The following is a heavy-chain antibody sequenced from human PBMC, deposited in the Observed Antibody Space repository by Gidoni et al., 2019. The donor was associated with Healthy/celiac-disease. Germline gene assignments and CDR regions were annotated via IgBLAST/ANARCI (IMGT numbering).Heavy chain of an antibody. CDR2: ISGSGGST. J-gene: IGHJ4*02. CDR3: AKDDYGGNSGEDY. CDR1: GFTFSSYA. V-gene: IGHV3-23*01. D-gene: IGHD4-17*01. Sequence: EVQLLESGGGLVQPGGSLRLSCAASGFTFSSYAMSWVRQATGKGLEWVSAISGSGGSTYYADSVKGRFTISRDNSKNTLYLQMNSLRAEDTAVYYCAKDDYGGNSGEDYWGQGTLVTVSS.